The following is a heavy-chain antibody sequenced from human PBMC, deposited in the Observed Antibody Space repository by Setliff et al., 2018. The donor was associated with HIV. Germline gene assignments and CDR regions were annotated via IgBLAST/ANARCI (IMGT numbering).Heavy chain of an antibody. V-gene: IGHV4-59*01. CDR2: ISDSGTT. CDR3: ARGGASSKYLDP. CDR1: GGSISPYY. J-gene: IGHJ5*02. Sequence: SETLSLTCTVSGGSISPYYWSWIRQPPGKGLEWIAWISDSGTTNYSPSLKSRVTLSVDTSKNQFSLSLTSVTGADTAVYYCARGGASSKYLDPWGQGTLVTVSS. D-gene: IGHD2-15*01.